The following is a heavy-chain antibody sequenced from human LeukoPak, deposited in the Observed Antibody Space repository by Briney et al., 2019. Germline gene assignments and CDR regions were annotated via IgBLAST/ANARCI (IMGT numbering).Heavy chain of an antibody. J-gene: IGHJ4*02. D-gene: IGHD3-3*01. CDR3: ARQNDFRLDY. V-gene: IGHV5-51*01. CDR2: IYPGDSDT. Sequence: GESLRISCKGSGYTFSSYWIGWVRQMPGKGLEWMGIIYPGDSDTRYGPSLQGQVTISVDTSIGTAYLQWSSLKASDTAIYYCARQNDFRLDYWGQGTLVTVSS. CDR1: GYTFSSYW.